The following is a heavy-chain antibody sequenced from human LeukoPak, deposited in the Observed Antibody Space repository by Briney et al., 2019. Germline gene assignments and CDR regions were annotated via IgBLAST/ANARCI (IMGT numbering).Heavy chain of an antibody. D-gene: IGHD5-18*01. J-gene: IGHJ6*02. CDR2: ISYDGSNK. Sequence: GGSLRLSCAASGFTFSSYGMHWVRQAPGKGLEWVAVISYDGSNKYYADSVKGRSTISRDNSKNTLYLQMNSLRAEDTAVYYCAKVWRGYSYGLGADVWGQGTTVTVSS. CDR3: AKVWRGYSYGLGADV. CDR1: GFTFSSYG. V-gene: IGHV3-30*18.